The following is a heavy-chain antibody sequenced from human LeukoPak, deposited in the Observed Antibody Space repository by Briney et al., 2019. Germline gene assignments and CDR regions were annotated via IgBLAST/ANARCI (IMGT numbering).Heavy chain of an antibody. CDR1: GYTFTSYW. Sequence: GESLKISCKGSGYTFTSYWIGWVRQMPGKGLEWMGIIYPGDSDTRYSPSFQGQVTISADKSISTAYLQWSSLKASDTAMYYCARRYSSSTKPGGFDPWGQGTLVTVSS. CDR2: IYPGDSDT. J-gene: IGHJ5*02. CDR3: ARRYSSSTKPGGFDP. D-gene: IGHD6-6*01. V-gene: IGHV5-51*01.